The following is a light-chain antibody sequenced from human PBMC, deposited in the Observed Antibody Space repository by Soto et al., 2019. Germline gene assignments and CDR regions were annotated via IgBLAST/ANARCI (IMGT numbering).Light chain of an antibody. CDR2: GAS. V-gene: IGKV3D-15*01. CDR3: QQYDSWPLT. Sequence: EIVMTQSPATLSVSPGEGATLSCRASQSVDRNLAWYQQRPGQAPRLLIYGASTRPTGIPDRFSGSGSGTEFSLTISSLQSEDFAVYYCQQYDSWPLTFGGGTKVDIK. CDR1: QSVDRN. J-gene: IGKJ4*01.